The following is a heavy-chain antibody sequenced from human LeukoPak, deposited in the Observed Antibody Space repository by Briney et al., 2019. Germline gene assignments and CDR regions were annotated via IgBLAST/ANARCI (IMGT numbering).Heavy chain of an antibody. CDR2: ISGSGGST. V-gene: IGHV3-23*01. J-gene: IGHJ4*02. D-gene: IGHD3-10*01. Sequence: GGSLRLSCAAPGFTFSSYAMSWVRQAPGKGLEWDSAISGSGGSTYYADSVKGRFTISRDNSKNTLYLQMNSLRAEDTAVYYCAKDRSLLLWFGDLGLDYWGQGTLVTVSS. CDR1: GFTFSSYA. CDR3: AKDRSLLLWFGDLGLDY.